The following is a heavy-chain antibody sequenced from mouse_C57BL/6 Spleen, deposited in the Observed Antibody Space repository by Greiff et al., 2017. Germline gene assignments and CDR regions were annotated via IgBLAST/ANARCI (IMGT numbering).Heavy chain of an antibody. D-gene: IGHD4-1*01. CDR2: IYPGDGDT. CDR1: GYAFSSYW. J-gene: IGHJ2*01. CDR3: ARVGTGTGDLDY. Sequence: QVQLQQSGAELVKPGASVKISCKASGYAFSSYWMNWVKQRPGKGLEWIGQIYPGDGDTNHNGKVKGKATLTAAKSSSTAYMQLSRLTSEDSAVYGCARVGTGTGDLDYWGQGTTLTVSA. V-gene: IGHV1-80*01.